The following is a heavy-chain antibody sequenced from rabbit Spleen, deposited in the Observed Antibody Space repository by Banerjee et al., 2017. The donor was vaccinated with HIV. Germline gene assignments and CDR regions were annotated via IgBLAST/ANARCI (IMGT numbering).Heavy chain of an antibody. CDR2: IDPVFGIT. Sequence: EQLVESGGGLVQPGGSLKLSCKASGFDFNRYGVSWVRQAPGKGLEWIGYIDPVFGITYFASWVNGRFTISRENTQNTASLQMNSLTAADTATYFCVRDTWNFNLWGPGTLVTV. J-gene: IGHJ4*01. CDR1: GFDFNRYG. D-gene: IGHD1-1*01. CDR3: VRDTWNFNL. V-gene: IGHV1S47*01.